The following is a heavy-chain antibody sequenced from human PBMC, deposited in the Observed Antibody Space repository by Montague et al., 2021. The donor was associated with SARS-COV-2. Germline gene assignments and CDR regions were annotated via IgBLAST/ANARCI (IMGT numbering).Heavy chain of an antibody. J-gene: IGHJ4*02. CDR3: ARDNYDYVWGSYRYIY. CDR2: ISYDGSNK. V-gene: IGHV3-30*04. CDR1: GFTFSSYA. D-gene: IGHD3-16*02. Sequence: SLRLSCAASGFTFSSYAMHWVRQAPGKGLERVAVISYDGSNKYYADSVKGRFTISRDNSKNTLYLQMNSLRAEDTAVYYCARDNYDYVWGSYRYIYWGQGTLVTASS.